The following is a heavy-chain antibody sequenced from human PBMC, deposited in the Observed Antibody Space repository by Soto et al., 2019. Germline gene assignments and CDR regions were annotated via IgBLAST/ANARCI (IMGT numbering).Heavy chain of an antibody. Sequence: ASVKVSCKASGYTFTSYAMHWVRQAPGQRLEWMGWINAGNGNTKYSQKFQGRVTITRGTSASTAYMELSSLRSEGTAVYYCARVPYYYDSSGYYSNWFDPWGQGTLVTVS. J-gene: IGHJ5*02. CDR2: INAGNGNT. CDR1: GYTFTSYA. V-gene: IGHV1-3*01. D-gene: IGHD3-22*01. CDR3: ARVPYYYDSSGYYSNWFDP.